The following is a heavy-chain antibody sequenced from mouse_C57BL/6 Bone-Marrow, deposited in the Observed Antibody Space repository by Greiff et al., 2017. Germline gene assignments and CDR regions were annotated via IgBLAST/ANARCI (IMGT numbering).Heavy chain of an antibody. Sequence: QVQLQQPGAELVKPGASVKLSCKASGYTFTSSWLHWVQQRPGQGLEWIGMINPNSGRTNYTEKFKSKATLSVEKSYTTAYLQLSSLTSEDSAVYYCAREGCGKADYWGQGTTLTGSS. D-gene: IGHD3-3*01. J-gene: IGHJ2*01. CDR2: INPNSGRT. CDR1: GYTFTSSW. CDR3: AREGCGKADY. V-gene: IGHV1-64*01.